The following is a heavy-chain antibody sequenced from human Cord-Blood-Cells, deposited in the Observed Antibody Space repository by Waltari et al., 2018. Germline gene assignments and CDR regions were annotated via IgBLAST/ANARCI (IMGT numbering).Heavy chain of an antibody. V-gene: IGHV3-30-3*01. CDR3: AGYGGRTFDI. J-gene: IGHJ3*02. Sequence: QVQLVESGGGVVQPGRSLRLSCAPSGSTFSSYAMNWVRQAPGKGLEWVAVISYDGSNKYYADSVKGRFTISRDNSKNTLYLQMNSLRAEDTAVYYCAGYGGRTFDIWGQGTMVTVSS. CDR2: ISYDGSNK. D-gene: IGHD4-17*01. CDR1: GSTFSSYA.